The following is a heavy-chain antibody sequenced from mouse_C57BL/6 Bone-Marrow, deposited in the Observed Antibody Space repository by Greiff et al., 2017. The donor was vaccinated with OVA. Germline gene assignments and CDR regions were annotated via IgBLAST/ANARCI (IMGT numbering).Heavy chain of an antibody. CDR1: GYTFTSYW. CDR3: ARSRDQYDFDY. D-gene: IGHD2-14*01. CDR2: IYPGNGGT. J-gene: IGHJ2*01. V-gene: IGHV1-55*01. Sequence: QVQLQQPGAELVKPGASVKMSCKASGYTFTSYWITWVKQRPGQGLEWIGNIYPGNGGTNYNEKFKSKATLTVDTSSSTAYMQLSSLTSEDSAVYYCARSRDQYDFDYWGQGTTLTVAS.